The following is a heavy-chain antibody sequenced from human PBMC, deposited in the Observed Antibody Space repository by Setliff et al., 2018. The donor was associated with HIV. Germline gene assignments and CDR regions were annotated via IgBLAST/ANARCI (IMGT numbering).Heavy chain of an antibody. V-gene: IGHV4-59*01. CDR3: ARVARMHPFDP. CDR1: GGSIISYY. Sequence: PSETLSLTCTVSGGSIISYYWSWIRQPPGKGLEWIAYIYYSGTTKYNPSLKSRVSISVDRSKSQFSLKLTSVTAADTAVYYCARVARMHPFDPWGRGALVTVSS. J-gene: IGHJ5*02. CDR2: IYYSGTT.